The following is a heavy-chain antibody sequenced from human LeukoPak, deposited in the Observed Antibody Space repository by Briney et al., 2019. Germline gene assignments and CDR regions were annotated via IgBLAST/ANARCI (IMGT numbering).Heavy chain of an antibody. D-gene: IGHD2-15*01. J-gene: IGHJ4*02. CDR1: GFTISSSY. CDR2: IYSAGST. V-gene: IGHV3-66*01. Sequence: GGSLRLSCAASGFTISSSYMSWVRQAPGKGLEWVSLIYSAGSTYYADSVKGRFTISRDNSKNTLYLQMNSLRAEDTAVYYCARKTPRFGDYDYWGQGTLVTVSS. CDR3: ARKTPRFGDYDY.